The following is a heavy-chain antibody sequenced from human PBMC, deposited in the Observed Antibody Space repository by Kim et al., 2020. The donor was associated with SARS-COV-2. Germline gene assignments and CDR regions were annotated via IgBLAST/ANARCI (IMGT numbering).Heavy chain of an antibody. CDR3: AIPDIVVVPAAKGTAFDI. D-gene: IGHD2-2*01. CDR2: INTNTGNP. J-gene: IGHJ3*02. CDR1: GYTFTSYA. Sequence: ASVNVSCKASGYTFTSYAMNWVRQAPGQGLEWMGWINTNTGNPTYAQGFTGRFVFSLDTSVSTAYLQISSLKAEDTAVYYCAIPDIVVVPAAKGTAFDIWGQGTMVTVSS. V-gene: IGHV7-4-1*02.